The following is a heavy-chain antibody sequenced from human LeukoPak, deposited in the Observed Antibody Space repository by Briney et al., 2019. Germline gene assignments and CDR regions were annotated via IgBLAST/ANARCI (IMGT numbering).Heavy chain of an antibody. CDR1: GYTFTSYA. CDR2: ISAYNGNT. D-gene: IGHD5-18*01. J-gene: IGHJ4*02. Sequence: PVASVKVSCKASGYTFTSYAMHWVRQAPGQGLEWMGWISAYNGNTNYAQKLQGRVTMTTDTSTSTAYMELRSLRSDDTAVYYCARDGYSYGAFDYWGQGTLVTVSS. V-gene: IGHV1-18*01. CDR3: ARDGYSYGAFDY.